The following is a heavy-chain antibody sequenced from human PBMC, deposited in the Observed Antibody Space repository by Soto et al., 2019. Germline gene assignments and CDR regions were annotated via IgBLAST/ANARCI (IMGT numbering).Heavy chain of an antibody. CDR2: VYWDDDI. D-gene: IGHD5-18*01. CDR1: GFSLSTRGVG. J-gene: IGHJ4*02. CDR3: AHRPYGYQYYFDY. V-gene: IGHV2-5*02. Sequence: QITLKESGPTLVKPTQTLTLTCTFSGFSLSTRGVGVGWIRQPPGKALELLALVYWDDDIWYSPSLKNRLTITTDTSKNKVVLTMTTMDPLDSATYTCAHRPYGYQYYFDYWGQGTLVTVYS.